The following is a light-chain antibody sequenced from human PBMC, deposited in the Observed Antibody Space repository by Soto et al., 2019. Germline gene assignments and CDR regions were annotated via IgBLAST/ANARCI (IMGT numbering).Light chain of an antibody. CDR2: EVS. Sequence: TQPPSVSGSPGQSITISCTGTSSDVGGYNYVSWYQQHPGKAPKLIIYEVSNRPSGVSNRFSGSKSGNTASLTVSGLQAEDEADYYCSSYSSVTTLWVFGGGTKVTVL. J-gene: IGLJ3*02. CDR1: SSDVGGYNY. CDR3: SSYSSVTTLWV. V-gene: IGLV2-14*01.